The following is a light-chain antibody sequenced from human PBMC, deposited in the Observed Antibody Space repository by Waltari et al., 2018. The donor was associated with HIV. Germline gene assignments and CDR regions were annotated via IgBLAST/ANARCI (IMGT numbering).Light chain of an antibody. V-gene: IGLV2-14*01. CDR1: NSVVGGYNF. CDR2: AVT. Sequence: QSALTQPASVSGSPGKSITISCTGTNSVVGGYNFVSWYQQQPGKAPKPMIYAVTNRPAGWSNRFSGSKSGNTASRTISGLQAEDEADYYCTSYTSNNTLMFGGGTKVTVL. J-gene: IGLJ3*02. CDR3: TSYTSNNTLM.